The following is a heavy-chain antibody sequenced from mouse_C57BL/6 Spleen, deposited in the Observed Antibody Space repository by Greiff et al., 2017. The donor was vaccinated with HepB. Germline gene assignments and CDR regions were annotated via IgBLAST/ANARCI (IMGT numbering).Heavy chain of an antibody. D-gene: IGHD1-1*01. Sequence: VDSGGDLVKPGGSLKLSCAASGFTFSSYGMSWVRQTPDKRLEWVATISSGGSYTYYPDSVKGRFTISRDNAKNTLYLQMSSLKSEDTAMYYCARHEDYGSSFDYWGQGTTLTVSS. V-gene: IGHV5-6*01. CDR1: GFTFSSYG. J-gene: IGHJ2*01. CDR3: ARHEDYGSSFDY. CDR2: ISSGGSYT.